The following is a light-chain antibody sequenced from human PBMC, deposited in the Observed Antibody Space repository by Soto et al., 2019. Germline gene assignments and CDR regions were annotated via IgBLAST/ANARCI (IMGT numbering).Light chain of an antibody. J-gene: IGKJ4*01. CDR3: QQFGDSLT. Sequence: ETVLTQSPGTLSLSPGERATLSCRASQSVSSSYLAWYQQKPGQAPRLLIYGASTRATGIPDRFSGSGSGTDFTLSVSRLEPEEFAVDYCQQFGDSLTFGGGTKVEI. CDR2: GAS. CDR1: QSVSSSY. V-gene: IGKV3-20*01.